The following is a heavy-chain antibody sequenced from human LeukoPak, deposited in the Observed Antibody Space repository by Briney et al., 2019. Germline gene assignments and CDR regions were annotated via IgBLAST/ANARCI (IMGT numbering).Heavy chain of an antibody. V-gene: IGHV4-34*01. CDR2: INHSGST. D-gene: IGHD5-18*01. J-gene: IGHJ5*02. Sequence: SETLSLTCTVSGGSISSHYWSWIRQPPGKGLEWIGEINHSGSTNYNPSLKSRVTISVDTSKNQFSLKLSSVTAADTAVYYCARGWGYSETWGQGTLVTVSS. CDR3: ARGWGYSET. CDR1: GGSISSHY.